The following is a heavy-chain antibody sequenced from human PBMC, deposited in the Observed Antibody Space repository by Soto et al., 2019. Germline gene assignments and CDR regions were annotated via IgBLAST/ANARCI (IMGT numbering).Heavy chain of an antibody. D-gene: IGHD3-3*01. CDR2: INPNSGST. CDR3: ERGIKGIPPSGFDI. J-gene: IGHJ3*02. Sequence: ASVKVSCKASGYSFIGHYIHWVRQAPGQGLEWMGWINPNSGSTTYAQRFQGRVTMTRXTXXSXXXIXLXXLRXDXTAVYYCERGIKGIPPSGFDIWGQGTRVTVS. CDR1: GYSFIGHY. V-gene: IGHV1-2*02.